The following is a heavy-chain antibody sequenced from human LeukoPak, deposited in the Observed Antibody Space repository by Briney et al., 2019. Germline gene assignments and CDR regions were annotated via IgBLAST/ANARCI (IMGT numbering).Heavy chain of an antibody. D-gene: IGHD6-19*01. CDR2: INPNNGGT. Sequence: GASVKVSCKASGYSFTGYYIHWVRQAPGQGLEWMGWINPNNGGTHYAQKLQDRVTMTRDTSVSAAYMEVSSLTSDDTALYYCARVGQWQTLGYWGQGTLVTVSS. CDR1: GYSFTGYY. CDR3: ARVGQWQTLGY. V-gene: IGHV1-2*02. J-gene: IGHJ4*02.